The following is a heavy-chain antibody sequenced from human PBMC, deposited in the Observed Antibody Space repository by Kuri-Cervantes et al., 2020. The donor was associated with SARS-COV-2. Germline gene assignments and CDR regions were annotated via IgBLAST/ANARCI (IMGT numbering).Heavy chain of an antibody. D-gene: IGHD1-26*01. J-gene: IGHJ4*02. V-gene: IGHV3-23*01. CDR1: GGSFSDYY. CDR3: AKELVGARFDY. CDR2: ISGSGGST. Sequence: GESLKISCAVYGGSFSDYYWSWVRQPPGKGLEWVSAISGSGGSTYYADSVKGRFTISRDNSKNTLYLQMNSLRAEDTAVYYCAKELVGARFDYWGQGTLVTVSS.